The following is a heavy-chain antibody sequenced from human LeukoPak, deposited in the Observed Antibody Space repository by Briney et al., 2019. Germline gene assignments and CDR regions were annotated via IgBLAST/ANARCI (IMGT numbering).Heavy chain of an antibody. J-gene: IGHJ5*02. Sequence: GGSLRLSCAASGFTFSSYGMHWVRQAPGKGLEWVSFIPYDGSNKYYAESVKGRFTISRDNSKNTLYLQMNSLRAEDTAVYYCAKGTSYNWNDGWFDPWGNGILVTVSS. CDR2: IPYDGSNK. V-gene: IGHV3-30*02. CDR1: GFTFSSYG. CDR3: AKGTSYNWNDGWFDP. D-gene: IGHD1-20*01.